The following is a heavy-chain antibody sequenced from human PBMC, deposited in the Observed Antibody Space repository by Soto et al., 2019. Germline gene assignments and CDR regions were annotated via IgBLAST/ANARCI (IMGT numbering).Heavy chain of an antibody. CDR2: IYHSGST. D-gene: IGHD2-2*01. J-gene: IGHJ4*02. Sequence: SETLSLTCSVSGCSISSGGYSWSWIRQPPGKGLEWIGYIYHSGSTYYNPSLKSRVTISVDRSKNQFSLKLSSVTAADTAVYYCARAPGYCSSTSCYQYFDYWGQGTLVTVPS. CDR3: ARAPGYCSSTSCYQYFDY. V-gene: IGHV4-30-2*01. CDR1: GCSISSGGYS.